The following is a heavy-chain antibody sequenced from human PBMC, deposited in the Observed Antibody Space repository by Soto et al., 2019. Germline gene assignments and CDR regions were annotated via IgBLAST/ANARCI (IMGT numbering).Heavy chain of an antibody. CDR1: GGTFRTSA. CDR2: IMPVFPTP. D-gene: IGHD3-3*02. Sequence: QVQLVQSGAEVKKPGSSVKVSCKTSGGTFRTSAISWVRQAPGQGLEWMGGIMPVFPTPDYAQKFQGRATXTXNXXTSTAYMELSSLRSEDTAVYYCARDKDRQQLGGNYYYIMDVWGQGTTVTVSS. J-gene: IGHJ6*01. CDR3: ARDKDRQQLGGNYYYIMDV. V-gene: IGHV1-69*05.